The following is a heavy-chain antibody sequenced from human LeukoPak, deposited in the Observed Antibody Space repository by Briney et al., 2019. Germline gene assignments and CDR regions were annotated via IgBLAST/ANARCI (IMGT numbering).Heavy chain of an antibody. Sequence: GGSLRLSCAASGFSVSNTYMSWVRQAPGKGLEWVSVIYSGDSGVSTYYADSVKGRFTISRHNSKNTLYLQMNSLRAEDTAVYYCARTSGYSGYGRFDYWGQGTLVTVSS. CDR1: GFSVSNTY. CDR2: IYSGDSGVST. J-gene: IGHJ4*02. V-gene: IGHV3-53*01. CDR3: ARTSGYSGYGRFDY. D-gene: IGHD5-12*01.